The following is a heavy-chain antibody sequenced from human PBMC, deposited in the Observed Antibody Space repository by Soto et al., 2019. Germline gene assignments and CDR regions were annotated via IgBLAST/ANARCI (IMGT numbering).Heavy chain of an antibody. D-gene: IGHD6-13*01. Sequence: GGSLRLSCAASGFTFSSYGMHWVRQAPGKGLEWVPVIWYDGSNKYYADSVKGRFTISRDNSKNTLYLQMNSLRAEDTAVYYCARDSVSWLGWFDPWGQGTLVTVSS. CDR1: GFTFSSYG. V-gene: IGHV3-33*01. CDR2: IWYDGSNK. J-gene: IGHJ5*02. CDR3: ARDSVSWLGWFDP.